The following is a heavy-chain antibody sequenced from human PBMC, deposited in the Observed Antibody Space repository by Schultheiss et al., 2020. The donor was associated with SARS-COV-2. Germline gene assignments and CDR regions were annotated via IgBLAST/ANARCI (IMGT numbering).Heavy chain of an antibody. V-gene: IGHV4-59*01. CDR1: GSSISGYF. CDR2: IYYTGIT. Sequence: SETLSLTCTVSGSSISGYFWTWIRQPPGKGLEQVGNIYYTGITKYNPSLKSRVTISIDTSKNQFSLKLGSVTAADTAVYFCARATRVESLFSVRGGSFD. D-gene: IGHD3-16*01. J-gene: IGHJ4*03. CDR3: ARATRVESLFSVRGGSFD.